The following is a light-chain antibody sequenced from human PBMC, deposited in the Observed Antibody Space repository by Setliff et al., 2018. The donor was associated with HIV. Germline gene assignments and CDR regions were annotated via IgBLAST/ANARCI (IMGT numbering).Light chain of an antibody. CDR1: STDVGDYQS. V-gene: IGLV2-11*01. CDR3: CSYAGSDTWI. CDR2: DVT. Sequence: LTQPPSASGSPGQSVTISCTGSSTDVGDYQSVSWYQQHPGEVPKLMIYDVTKRPSGVSNRFSGSKSGNTASLTISGLQAEDEADYYCCSYAGSDTWIFGGGTKVTVL. J-gene: IGLJ2*01.